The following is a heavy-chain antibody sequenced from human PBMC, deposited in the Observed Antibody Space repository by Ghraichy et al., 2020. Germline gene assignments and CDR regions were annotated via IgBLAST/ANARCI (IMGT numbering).Heavy chain of an antibody. V-gene: IGHV4-34*01. CDR1: GGSFSGYY. Sequence: SQTLSLTCAVYGGSFSGYYWSWIRQPPGKGLEWIGEINHSGSTNYNPSLKSRVTISVDTSKNQFSLKLSSVTAADTAVYYCARGPTMTYYDFWSGYYPAMYMDVWGKGTTVTVSS. J-gene: IGHJ6*03. CDR2: INHSGST. CDR3: ARGPTMTYYDFWSGYYPAMYMDV. D-gene: IGHD3-3*01.